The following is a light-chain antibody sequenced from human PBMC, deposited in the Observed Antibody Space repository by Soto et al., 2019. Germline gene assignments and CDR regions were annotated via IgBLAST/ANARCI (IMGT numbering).Light chain of an antibody. Sequence: EIVLTHSPATLALSPWERATLSFSASQSVSRYLAWYQQKPGQAPRLLIYDASNRATGIPARFSGSGSGTDFTLTISSLEPEDFAVYYCQQRSDWPPITFGQGTRLEIK. CDR1: QSVSRY. J-gene: IGKJ5*01. V-gene: IGKV3-11*01. CDR3: QQRSDWPPIT. CDR2: DAS.